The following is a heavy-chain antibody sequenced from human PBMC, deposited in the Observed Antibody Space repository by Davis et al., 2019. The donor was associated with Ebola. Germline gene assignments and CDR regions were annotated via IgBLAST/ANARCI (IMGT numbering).Heavy chain of an antibody. CDR2: ISWNSGSI. V-gene: IGHV3-9*01. CDR3: AKDISTTVTTEDYYGMDV. D-gene: IGHD4-17*01. J-gene: IGHJ6*02. Sequence: PGGSLRLSCAASGFTFDDYAMHWVRQAPGKGLEWVSGISWNSGSIGYADSVKGRFTISRDNAKNSLYLQMNSLRAEDTALYYCAKDISTTVTTEDYYGMDVWGQGTTVTVSS. CDR1: GFTFDDYA.